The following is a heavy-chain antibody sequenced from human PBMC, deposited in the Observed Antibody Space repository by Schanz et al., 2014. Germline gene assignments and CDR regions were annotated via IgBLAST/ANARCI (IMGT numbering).Heavy chain of an antibody. CDR3: AKVMGCANGGTCYVYHYYALDV. J-gene: IGHJ6*02. V-gene: IGHV3-23*04. Sequence: EGQLAESGGGLVQPGGSLRLSCAVSGFTFSSYAMSWVRQAPGKGLEWVSGFIVESGNTYYAGSVKGRFTISRDNSENAQYLQMNGLIAEGTAVSYCAKVMGCANGGTCYVYHYYALDVWGQGTTXTVSS. CDR1: GFTFSSYA. D-gene: IGHD2-15*01. CDR2: FIVESGNT.